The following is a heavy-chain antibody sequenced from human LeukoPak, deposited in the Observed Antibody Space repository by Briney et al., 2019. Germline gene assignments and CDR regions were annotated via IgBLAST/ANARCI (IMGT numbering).Heavy chain of an antibody. D-gene: IGHD6-13*01. J-gene: IGHJ4*02. CDR1: GGTFSSYA. CDR2: IITILGIA. Sequence: GASVKVSCKASGGTFSSYAISWVRQAPGQGLEWMGRIITILGIANYAQKFQGRVTITADKSTSTAYMELSSLRSEDTAVYYCARARERIDSSSWYGGNFDYWGQGTLVTVSS. CDR3: ARARERIDSSSWYGGNFDY. V-gene: IGHV1-69*04.